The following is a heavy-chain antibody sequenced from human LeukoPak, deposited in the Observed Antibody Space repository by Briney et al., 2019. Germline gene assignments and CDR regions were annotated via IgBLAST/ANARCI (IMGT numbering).Heavy chain of an antibody. CDR1: GFTFSSYS. Sequence: GGTLRLSCAGSGFTFSSYSMNWVRQAPGKGLEWVSSISSSSSYIYYADSVKGRFTISRDNAKNSLYLQMNSLRAEDTAVYYCARVKSRAVAGVDYWGQGTLVTVSS. CDR3: ARVKSRAVAGVDY. D-gene: IGHD6-19*01. V-gene: IGHV3-21*01. J-gene: IGHJ4*02. CDR2: ISSSSSYI.